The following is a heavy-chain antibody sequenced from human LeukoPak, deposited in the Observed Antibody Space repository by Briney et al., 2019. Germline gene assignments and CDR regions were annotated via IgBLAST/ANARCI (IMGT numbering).Heavy chain of an antibody. J-gene: IGHJ4*02. CDR2: ISSGATTI. V-gene: IGHV3-48*01. D-gene: IGHD2-15*01. Sequence: GGSLRLSCAASGFTFSSSTMNWVRQAPGKVLEWVSSISSGATTIYYADSVKGRFTVSRDNAKNSLYLQMRSLRADDTAVYYCARDGGSFFPLDCWGQGTLVTVSS. CDR3: ARDGGSFFPLDC. CDR1: GFTFSSST.